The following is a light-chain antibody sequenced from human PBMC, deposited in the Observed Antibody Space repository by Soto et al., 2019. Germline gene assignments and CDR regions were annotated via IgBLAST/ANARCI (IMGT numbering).Light chain of an antibody. CDR3: GSWDSSLSAYV. Sequence: QSVMTQPPSVSAAPGQKVTISCSGSSSNIGGNSVSWYQQLPGTAPKLLIYDDNKRPSGIPGRFSGSKSGTSATLDITGFQTGDEADYYCGSWDSSLSAYVFGTGTKLTVL. CDR1: SSNIGGNS. J-gene: IGLJ1*01. V-gene: IGLV1-51*01. CDR2: DDN.